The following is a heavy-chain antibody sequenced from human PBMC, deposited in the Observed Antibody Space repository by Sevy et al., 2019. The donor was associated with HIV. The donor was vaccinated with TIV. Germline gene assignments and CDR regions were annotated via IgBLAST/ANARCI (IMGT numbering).Heavy chain of an antibody. V-gene: IGHV3-11*01. Sequence: GGSLRLSCAASGFTFSDYYMSWIRQAPGKGLEWVSYIVGSGNTIYYADSVKGGFTISRDNAKNSLYLQMNSLRAEDTAVYYCARTRFPLEQPERDGYFDYWGQGTLVTVSS. CDR2: IVGSGNTI. J-gene: IGHJ4*02. CDR3: ARTRFPLEQPERDGYFDY. CDR1: GFTFSDYY. D-gene: IGHD6-13*01.